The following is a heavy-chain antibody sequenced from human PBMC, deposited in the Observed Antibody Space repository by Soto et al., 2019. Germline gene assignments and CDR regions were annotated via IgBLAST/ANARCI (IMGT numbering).Heavy chain of an antibody. V-gene: IGHV5-51*01. CDR1: GYSFTSYW. J-gene: IGHJ3*02. CDR2: IYPGDSDT. Sequence: GESLKISCKGSGYSFTSYWIGWVRQMPGKGLEWMGIIYPGDSDTRYSPSFQGQVTISADKSISTAYLQWSSLKASDTAMYYCARLKPYDSSGPLGDDAPGAFDIWGQGTMVTVSS. CDR3: ARLKPYDSSGPLGDDAPGAFDI. D-gene: IGHD3-22*01.